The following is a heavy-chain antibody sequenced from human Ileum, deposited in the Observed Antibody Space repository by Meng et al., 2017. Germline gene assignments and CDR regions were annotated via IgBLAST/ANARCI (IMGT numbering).Heavy chain of an antibody. J-gene: IGHJ4*02. D-gene: IGHD7-27*01. CDR1: GGSGSSSGYQ. CDR2: AST. CDR3: ARDHWGSLDY. V-gene: IGHV4-61*08. Sequence: QVWLQESGPVLVRPSETLSLICAVSGGSGSSSGYQWGWIRQPPGKGLEWIGYASTNYNPSLKSRVTISVDTSKNQFSLKLTSVTAADTAVYYCARDHWGSLDYWGQGVLVTVSS.